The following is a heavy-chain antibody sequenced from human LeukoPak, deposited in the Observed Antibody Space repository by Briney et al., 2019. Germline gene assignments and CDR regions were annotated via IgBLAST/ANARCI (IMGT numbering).Heavy chain of an antibody. CDR1: GFTVSNNY. D-gene: IGHD1-26*01. CDR3: VKGVGGRDFDY. CDR2: IYSGGKT. V-gene: IGHV3-66*01. Sequence: PGGSLRLSCAASGFTVSNNYMTWVRQAPGKGLEWVSVIYSGGKTFYADSVKGRFTISRDNSKNTLYLQMSSLRAEDTAVYYCVKGVGGRDFDYWGQGTLVTVSS. J-gene: IGHJ4*02.